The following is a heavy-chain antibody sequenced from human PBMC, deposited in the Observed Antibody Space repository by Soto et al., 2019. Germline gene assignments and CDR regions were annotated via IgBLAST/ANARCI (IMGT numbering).Heavy chain of an antibody. V-gene: IGHV3-9*01. D-gene: IGHD3-3*01. CDR2: ISWNSGSI. J-gene: IGHJ6*03. CDR3: AKDVSSGHYYYYYMDV. Sequence: GGSLRLSCAASGFTFDDYAMHWVRQAPGKGLEWVSGISWNSGSIGYADSVKGRFTISRDNAKNSLYLQMNSLRAEDTALYYCAKDVSSGHYYYYYMDVWGKGTTVTVSS. CDR1: GFTFDDYA.